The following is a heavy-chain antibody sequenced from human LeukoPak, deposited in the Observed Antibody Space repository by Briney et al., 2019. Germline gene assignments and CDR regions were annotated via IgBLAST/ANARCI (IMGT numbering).Heavy chain of an antibody. CDR1: GGSISSGAYY. CDR3: ARDRYDSYPMDV. Sequence: SETLSLTCTVSGGSISSGAYYWSWIRRHPGKGLEWIGYAHNSGSTYYNPSLKSRISISVDTSKNQFSLKLSSVTAADTAVYYCARDRYDSYPMDVWGQGTTVTVSS. V-gene: IGHV4-31*03. D-gene: IGHD3-3*01. CDR2: AHNSGST. J-gene: IGHJ6*02.